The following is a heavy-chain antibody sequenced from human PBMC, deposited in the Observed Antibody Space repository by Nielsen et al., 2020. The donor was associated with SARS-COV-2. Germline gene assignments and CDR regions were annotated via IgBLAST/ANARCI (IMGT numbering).Heavy chain of an antibody. CDR1: GYSFTSYW. CDR3: ARIVVSGGDAFDI. CDR2: IYPGDSDT. Sequence: GESLKISCQGSGYSFTSYWIGWVRQMPGKGLEWMGIIYPGDSDTRYSPSFQGQVTISADKSISTAYLQWSSLKASDTAMYYCARIVVSGGDAFDIWGQGTMVTVSS. D-gene: IGHD3-22*01. J-gene: IGHJ3*02. V-gene: IGHV5-51*01.